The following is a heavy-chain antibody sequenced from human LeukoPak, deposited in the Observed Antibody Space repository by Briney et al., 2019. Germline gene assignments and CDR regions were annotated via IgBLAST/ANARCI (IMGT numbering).Heavy chain of an antibody. CDR2: ISGSGGST. D-gene: IGHD3-10*01. J-gene: IGHJ4*02. CDR3: ARAVGILWFGELLLPIDY. V-gene: IGHV3-23*01. Sequence: GGSLRLSCAASGFTFSSYAMSWVRQAPGKGLEWVSAISGSGGSTYYADSVKGRFTISRDNSKNTLYLQMNSLRAEDTAVYYCARAVGILWFGELLLPIDYWGQGTLVTVSS. CDR1: GFTFSSYA.